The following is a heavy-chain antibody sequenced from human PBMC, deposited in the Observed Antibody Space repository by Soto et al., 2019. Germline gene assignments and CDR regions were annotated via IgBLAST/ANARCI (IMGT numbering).Heavy chain of an antibody. CDR1: GGSISSGDYY. V-gene: IGHV4-30-4*01. CDR2: IYYSGST. CDR3: ARDDYANYGMDV. J-gene: IGHJ6*02. D-gene: IGHD3-16*01. Sequence: SETLSLTCTVSGGSISSGDYYWSWIRQPPGKGLEWIGYIYYSGSTYYNPSLKSRVTISVDTSKNQFSLKLSSVTAADTAVYYCARDDYANYGMDVWGQGTTVTVSS.